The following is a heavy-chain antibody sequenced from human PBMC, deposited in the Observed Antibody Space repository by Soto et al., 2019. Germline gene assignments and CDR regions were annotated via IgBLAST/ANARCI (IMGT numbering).Heavy chain of an antibody. CDR1: GYTFTSYG. Sequence: GXSVKVSCKASGYTFTSYGISWVRQAPGQGLEWMGWISAYNGNTNYAQKLQGRVTMTTDTATSTAYMELRSLRSDDTAVYYCARVAGSQDYYYGMDVWGQGTTVTVSS. D-gene: IGHD6-13*01. CDR3: ARVAGSQDYYYGMDV. J-gene: IGHJ6*02. CDR2: ISAYNGNT. V-gene: IGHV1-18*01.